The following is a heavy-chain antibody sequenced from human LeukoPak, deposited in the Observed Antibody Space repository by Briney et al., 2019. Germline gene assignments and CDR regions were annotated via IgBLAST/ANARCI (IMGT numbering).Heavy chain of an antibody. J-gene: IGHJ4*02. Sequence: SETLSLTCSVYGGSFSGNYWTWIRQPPGKGLEWIGEINHSGGTKYNPSLKSRVTMSVDTSKSQFSLKLSSVTAADTAVYYCARGRAYYYDSSGYYFDYWGQGTLVTVSS. CDR2: INHSGGT. V-gene: IGHV4-34*01. CDR1: GGSFSGNY. CDR3: ARGRAYYYDSSGYYFDY. D-gene: IGHD3-22*01.